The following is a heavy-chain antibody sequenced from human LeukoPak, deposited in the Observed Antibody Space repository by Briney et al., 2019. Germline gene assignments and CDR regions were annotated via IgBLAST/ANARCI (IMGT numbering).Heavy chain of an antibody. D-gene: IGHD3-10*02. V-gene: IGHV3-48*03. CDR1: GFTFSSYE. Sequence: PGGSLRLSCAASGFTFSSYEMNWVRQAPGKGLEWVSYISSSGSTIYYADSVKGRSTISRDNAKNSLYLQMNSLRAEDTAVYYCAELGMTMIGGVWGKGTAVTITA. J-gene: IGHJ6*04. CDR2: ISSSGSTI. CDR3: AELGMTMIGGV.